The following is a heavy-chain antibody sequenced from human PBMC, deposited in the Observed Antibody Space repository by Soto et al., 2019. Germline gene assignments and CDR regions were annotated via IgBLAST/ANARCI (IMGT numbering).Heavy chain of an antibody. CDR2: IYYSGST. V-gene: IGHV4-39*01. CDR1: GGSISSSSYY. CDR3: ARRLAAAGRVFDY. D-gene: IGHD6-13*01. J-gene: IGHJ4*02. Sequence: QLQLQESGPGLVKPSETLSLTCTVSGGSISSSSYYWGWIRQPPGKGLEWIGSIYYSGSTYYNPSLKSRVTISVDTSKNQFSLKLSSVTAADTAVYYCARRLAAAGRVFDYWGQGTLVTVS.